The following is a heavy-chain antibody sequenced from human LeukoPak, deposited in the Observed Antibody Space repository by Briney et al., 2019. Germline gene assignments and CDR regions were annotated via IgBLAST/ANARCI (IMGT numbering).Heavy chain of an antibody. Sequence: ASVKVSCKASGYTFTSYDINWVRQATGQGLEWMGWMNPNSGNTGYAQKFQGRVTVTRNTSISTAYMELSSLRSEDTAVYYCASAGTTPASYYYYYGMDVWGQGTTVTVSS. V-gene: IGHV1-8*01. CDR3: ASAGTTPASYYYYYGMDV. CDR2: MNPNSGNT. J-gene: IGHJ6*02. D-gene: IGHD1-1*01. CDR1: GYTFTSYD.